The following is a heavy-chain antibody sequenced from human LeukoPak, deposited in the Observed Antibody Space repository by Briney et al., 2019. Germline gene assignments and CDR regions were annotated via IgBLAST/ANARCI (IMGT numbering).Heavy chain of an antibody. J-gene: IGHJ4*02. V-gene: IGHV3-30-3*01. Sequence: PGRSLRLSCAASGFTFSSYAMYWVRQAPGKGLEWVALMSYGSNKYYADSVKGRFTISGDNSKNTLYLQMNSLRAEDTAVYYCAKDRGVGSSYYFDYWGQGTLVTVSS. CDR2: MSYGSNK. CDR1: GFTFSSYA. CDR3: AKDRGVGSSYYFDY. D-gene: IGHD1-26*01.